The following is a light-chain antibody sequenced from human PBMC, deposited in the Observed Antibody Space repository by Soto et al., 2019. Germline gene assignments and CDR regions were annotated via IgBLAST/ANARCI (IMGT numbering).Light chain of an antibody. CDR3: QQYGSSPMYT. V-gene: IGKV3-20*01. CDR1: QSVSSSY. J-gene: IGKJ2*01. CDR2: GAS. Sequence: EIVLTQSPGTLSLSPGERATLSCRASQSVSSSYLAWYQQKPGQAPRLLIYGASSRATGIPDRFSGSGSGTDFTLTISRLEPEDFEVYYCQQYGSSPMYTFGQGTKLETK.